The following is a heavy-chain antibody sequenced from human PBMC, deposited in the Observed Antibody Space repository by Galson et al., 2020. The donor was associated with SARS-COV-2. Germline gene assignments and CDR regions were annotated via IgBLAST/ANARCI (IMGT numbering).Heavy chain of an antibody. CDR1: RFTFSSFS. D-gene: IGHD4-17*01. V-gene: IGHV3-23*01. Sequence: GESLKISCAASRFTFSSFSMTWVRQAPGKGLEWVSNISRSGGSTYYADSVKGRFTISRDNSKNTLYLQMNSLRVWDTAVYYCAKVLAGDYTHWGLGTLVTVSS. CDR3: AKVLAGDYTH. J-gene: IGHJ4*02. CDR2: ISRSGGST.